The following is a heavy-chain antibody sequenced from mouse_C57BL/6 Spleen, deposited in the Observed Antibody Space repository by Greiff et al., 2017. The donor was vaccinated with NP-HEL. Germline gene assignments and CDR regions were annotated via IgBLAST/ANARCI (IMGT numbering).Heavy chain of an antibody. CDR3: ASDSSGLDWFAY. CDR1: GYAFSSYW. V-gene: IGHV1-80*01. D-gene: IGHD3-2*02. CDR2: IYPGDGDT. J-gene: IGHJ3*01. Sequence: QVQLQQSGAELVKPGASVKISCKASGYAFSSYWMNWVKQRPGKGLEWIGQIYPGDGDTNYNGKFKGKATLTADKSSSTAYMKLSSLTSEDSAVYFCASDSSGLDWFAYWGQGTLVTVSA.